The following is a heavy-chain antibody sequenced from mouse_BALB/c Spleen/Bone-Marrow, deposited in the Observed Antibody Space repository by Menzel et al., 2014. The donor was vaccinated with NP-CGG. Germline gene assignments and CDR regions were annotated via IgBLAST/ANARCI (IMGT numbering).Heavy chain of an antibody. J-gene: IGHJ4*01. D-gene: IGHD2-1*01. CDR3: ARYGNGLMDY. V-gene: IGHV14-3*02. Sequence: EVKLVESGAELVKPGASVKLSCTASGFNIKDTYMHWVKQRPERGLEWIGRIYPANGDTKYDPKFQGKATITADTSSNTAYLQLSSLTSEDTAVYYCARYGNGLMDYWGQGTSVTVSS. CDR2: IYPANGDT. CDR1: GFNIKDTY.